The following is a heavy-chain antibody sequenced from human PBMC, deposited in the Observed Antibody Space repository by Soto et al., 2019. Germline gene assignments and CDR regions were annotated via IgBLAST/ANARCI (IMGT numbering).Heavy chain of an antibody. D-gene: IGHD3-22*01. J-gene: IGHJ4*02. CDR2: IVAASGKT. CDR3: AATLDWGSYDFGGYPS. CDR1: GFTFSRSA. Sequence: GASVKVSCKGSGFTFSRSAVQWVRQARGQGLEWIGWIVAASGKTDYSQIFQERVTITRDMSTSTAYMELSSLSSEDTAVYYCAATLDWGSYDFGGYPSWGQGTLVTSPQ. V-gene: IGHV1-58*01.